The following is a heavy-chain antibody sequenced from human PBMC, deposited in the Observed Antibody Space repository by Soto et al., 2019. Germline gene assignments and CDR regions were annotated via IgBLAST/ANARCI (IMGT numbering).Heavy chain of an antibody. Sequence: QVQLVQSGAEVKKPGASAKVSCKASGYTFTSYGISWVRQAPGQGLEWMGWISAYNGNTNYAQKLQGKVXXXXXXXXXXXXXXXXXXXXXXXXXXXXXXXXXXGXGLEGESDWGQGTLVTVSS. V-gene: IGHV1-18*01. D-gene: IGHD3-16*01. CDR3: XXXXXXGXGLEGESD. J-gene: IGHJ4*02. CDR1: GYTFTSYG. CDR2: ISAYNGNT.